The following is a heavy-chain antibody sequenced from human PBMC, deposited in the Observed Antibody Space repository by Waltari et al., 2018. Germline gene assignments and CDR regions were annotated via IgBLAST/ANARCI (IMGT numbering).Heavy chain of an antibody. V-gene: IGHV3-73*01. J-gene: IGHJ4*02. CDR1: GIILNDFA. Sequence: EVQLVESGGGLVQPGESLKLSWAADGIILNDFARHWVRQASWKGLEWVGLIRSRSKGDATAYAESVECRFTISRDDSENTAYLHMNNLKTDDTAVYYCIRPVEQGIDWGQGTLVTVSS. D-gene: IGHD3-10*01. CDR2: IRSRSKGDAT. CDR3: IRPVEQGID.